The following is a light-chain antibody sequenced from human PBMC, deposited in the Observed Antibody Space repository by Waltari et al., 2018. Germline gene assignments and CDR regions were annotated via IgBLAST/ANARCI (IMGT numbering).Light chain of an antibody. J-gene: IGKJ1*01. CDR3: QQYGSSPRT. Sequence: EIVLTQSPGTLSLSPGESATLSCRASQSVTSSHLAWYQQKPGQAPRLLIYGASSRATAIPDRFSGSWSGTDFTLTISRLEAEDFAVYYCQQYGSSPRTFGQGTKVEIK. CDR1: QSVTSSH. CDR2: GAS. V-gene: IGKV3-20*01.